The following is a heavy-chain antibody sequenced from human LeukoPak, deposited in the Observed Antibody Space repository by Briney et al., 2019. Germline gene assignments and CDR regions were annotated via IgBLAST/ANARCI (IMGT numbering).Heavy chain of an antibody. CDR1: GGSFSGYY. CDR3: ARESLGGYFDWLLSSYFDY. Sequence: PSETLSLTYAVYGGSFSGYYWSWIRQPPGKGLEWIGEINHSGSTNYNPSLKSRVTMSVDTSKNQFSLKLSSVTAADTAVYYCARESLGGYFDWLLSSYFDYWGQGTLVTVSS. D-gene: IGHD3-9*01. CDR2: INHSGST. V-gene: IGHV4-34*01. J-gene: IGHJ4*02.